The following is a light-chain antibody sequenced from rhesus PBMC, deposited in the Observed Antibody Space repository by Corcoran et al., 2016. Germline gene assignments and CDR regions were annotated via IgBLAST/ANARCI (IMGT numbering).Light chain of an antibody. CDR1: QSVGSN. CDR3: LQHSNWPYS. J-gene: IGKJ2*01. V-gene: IGKV3-24*04. CDR2: YAS. Sequence: ETVMMQSPATLSLSPGERATLSCRASQSVGSNLAWYQQKPGQAPRPLFHYASSRATGIPDRFSGSGSGTGFTLTISSLEPEDVGVYYCLQHSNWPYSFGQGTKVEIK.